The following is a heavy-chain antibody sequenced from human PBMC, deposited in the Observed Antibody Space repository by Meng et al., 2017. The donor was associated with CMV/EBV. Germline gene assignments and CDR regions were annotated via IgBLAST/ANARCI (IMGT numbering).Heavy chain of an antibody. Sequence: SGFTFDDYGMSWVRQAPGKGLEWVSGINWNGGSTGYADSVKGRFTISRDNAKNSPYLQMNSLRAEDTALYHCARGSSGSYVRGWFDPWGQGTLVTVSS. CDR2: INWNGGST. CDR3: ARGSSGSYVRGWFDP. V-gene: IGHV3-20*01. CDR1: GFTFDDYG. J-gene: IGHJ5*02. D-gene: IGHD1-26*01.